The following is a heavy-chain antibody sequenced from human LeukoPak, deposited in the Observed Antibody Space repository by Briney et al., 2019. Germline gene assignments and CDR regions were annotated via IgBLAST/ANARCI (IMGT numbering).Heavy chain of an antibody. CDR2: IYPNSGGT. Sequence: ASVKVSCKASGYTFTGYYMHWVRQAPGQGLEWMGWIYPNSGGTNYAQKFQGRVTMTRDTSISTAYMELSRLRSDDTAVYYCARAYCSGGSCYMGDYWGQGTLVTVSS. D-gene: IGHD2-15*01. CDR1: GYTFTGYY. V-gene: IGHV1-2*02. J-gene: IGHJ4*02. CDR3: ARAYCSGGSCYMGDY.